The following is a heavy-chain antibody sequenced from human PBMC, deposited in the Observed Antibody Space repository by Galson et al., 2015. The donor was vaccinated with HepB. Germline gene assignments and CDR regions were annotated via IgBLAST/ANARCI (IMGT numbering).Heavy chain of an antibody. J-gene: IGHJ6*02. V-gene: IGHV4-38-2*02. CDR1: GYSISSGYY. Sequence: SETLSLTCTVSGYSISSGYYWGWIRQPPGKGLEWIGSIYHSGSTYYNPSLKSRVTISVDTSKNQFSLKLSSVTAADTAVYYCATEIDGYNYNNYYYGMDVWGQGTTVTVSS. CDR3: ATEIDGYNYNNYYYGMDV. CDR2: IYHSGST. D-gene: IGHD5-24*01.